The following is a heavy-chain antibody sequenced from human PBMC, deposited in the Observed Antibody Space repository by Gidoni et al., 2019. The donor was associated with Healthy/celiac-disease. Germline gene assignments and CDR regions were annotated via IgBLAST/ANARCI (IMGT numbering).Heavy chain of an antibody. Sequence: QVQLQESGPGLVKPSQTLSLTCTVSGGSISSGSYYWSWIRHPAGKGLEWIGRIYTSGSTNYNPSLKSRVTMSVDTSKNQFSLKLSSVTAADTAVYYCARDWFPPGYYDILTGYYRYWYFDLWGRVTLVPDS. CDR3: ARDWFPPGYYDILTGYYRYWYFDL. V-gene: IGHV4-61*02. CDR1: GGSISSGSYY. J-gene: IGHJ2*01. CDR2: IYTSGST. D-gene: IGHD3-9*01.